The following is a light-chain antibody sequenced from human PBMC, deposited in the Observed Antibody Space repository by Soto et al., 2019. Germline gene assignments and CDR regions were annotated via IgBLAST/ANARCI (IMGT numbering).Light chain of an antibody. V-gene: IGKV4-1*01. CDR3: QQYYRGT. Sequence: DIVMTQSPDSLAVSLGERATINCKSSQSVLYSSNTKNYLAWYQQKPGQPPKLLIYWASTRVSGVPDRFSGSVSGTNFALTTSSLQAEDVAVGYCQQYYRGTVGQGTKVDSK. J-gene: IGKJ1*01. CDR1: QSVLYSSNTKNY. CDR2: WAS.